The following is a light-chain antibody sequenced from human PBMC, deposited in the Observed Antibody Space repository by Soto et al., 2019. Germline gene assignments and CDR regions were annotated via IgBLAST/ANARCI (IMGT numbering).Light chain of an antibody. CDR3: QQYGSSPPWT. CDR1: QSVSSSY. V-gene: IGKV3-20*01. CDR2: GAS. J-gene: IGKJ1*01. Sequence: EMVLTQSPGTLSLSPGERATLSCRASQSVSSSYLAWYQQKPGQAPRLLIYGASRRATGIPDRFSGRGSGTGFLLTISRLEPEDFAVYYCQQYGSSPPWTFGQGTKVEI.